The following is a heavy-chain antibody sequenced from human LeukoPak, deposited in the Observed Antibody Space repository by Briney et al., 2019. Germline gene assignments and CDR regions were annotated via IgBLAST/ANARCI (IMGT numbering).Heavy chain of an antibody. D-gene: IGHD3-3*01. V-gene: IGHV3-23*01. J-gene: IGHJ4*02. CDR2: LSGRSGATT. CDR3: VARTWSGSPFPLDS. Sequence: GGSLRLSCAASGASDFTFINYAMGWVRQAPGQGLEWVSALSGRSGATTFYADSVKGRFTISRDNPENMLYLQMNSLRVEDTAVYFCVARTWSGSPFPLDSWGQGTLVTVTS. CDR1: GASDFTFINYA.